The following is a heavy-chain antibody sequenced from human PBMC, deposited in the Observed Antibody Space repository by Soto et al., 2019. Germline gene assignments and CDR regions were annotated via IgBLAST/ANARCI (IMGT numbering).Heavy chain of an antibody. CDR1: GFTFSTSG. CDR2: ISNTGRTT. CDR3: AKDSVRISYSAL. J-gene: IGHJ4*02. D-gene: IGHD2-21*01. Sequence: GGSLRLSCAASGFTFSTSGMSWVRQPPGKGLEWVSVISNTGRTTYYADSVNGRFTISRDNSKNTLYLHLNSLRAEDTAVYYCAKDSVRISYSALWGQGTLVTVSS. V-gene: IGHV3-23*01.